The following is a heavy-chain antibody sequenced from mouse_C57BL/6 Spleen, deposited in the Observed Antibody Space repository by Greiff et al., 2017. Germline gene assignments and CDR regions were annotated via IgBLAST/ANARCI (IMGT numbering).Heavy chain of an antibody. D-gene: IGHD4-1*01. J-gene: IGHJ2*01. CDR2: INPSSGYT. Sequence: QVQLKESGAELVRPGASVKMSCKASGYTFTSYTMHWVKQRPGQGLEWIGYINPSSGYTKYNQKFKDKATLTADKSSSTAYMRLSSLTSEDSAVYYCARRDWDYFDYWGQGTTLTVSS. CDR3: ARRDWDYFDY. V-gene: IGHV1-4*01. CDR1: GYTFTSYT.